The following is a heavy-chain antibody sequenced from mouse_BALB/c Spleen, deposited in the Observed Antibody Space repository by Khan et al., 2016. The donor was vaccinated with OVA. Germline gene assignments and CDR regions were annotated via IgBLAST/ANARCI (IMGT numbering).Heavy chain of an antibody. V-gene: IGHV1-77*01. CDR1: GYTFTDYV. Sequence: QVQLQQSRPELVKPGASVKMSCKASGYTFTDYVISWVKQRTGQGLEWIGEIYPGSGSTYYNEKFKGKATLTADKSSNTAYMQLSSLTSEDSAVYFCARNHGSPWFAYWGQGTLVTVSA. J-gene: IGHJ3*01. CDR2: IYPGSGST. CDR3: ARNHGSPWFAY. D-gene: IGHD1-1*01.